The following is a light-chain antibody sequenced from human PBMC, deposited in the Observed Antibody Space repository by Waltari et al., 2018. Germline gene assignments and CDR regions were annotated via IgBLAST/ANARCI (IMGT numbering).Light chain of an antibody. CDR1: QSVLYCYNNKNY. J-gene: IGKJ2*01. Sequence: DIVMTQSPDSLAVSLGEWANINCMSCQSVLYCYNNKNYLAWYQQKRGQPPKRLIYWASTREAGVPDRVSGSWSGTDFTLTISSLQAADVAVYYCQQYYSTPDTFGQGTKLEIK. CDR3: QQYYSTPDT. CDR2: WAS. V-gene: IGKV4-1*01.